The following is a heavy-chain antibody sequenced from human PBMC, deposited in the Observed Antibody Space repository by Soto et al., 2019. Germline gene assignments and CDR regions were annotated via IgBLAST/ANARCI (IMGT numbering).Heavy chain of an antibody. Sequence: DVQLLESGGGSAQPGGSLRLSCVVSGFTFRNYGMTWVRLAPGRGLECVATITGGGGTTTYADSVKGRFTISRDNSKSTLYLQMNRVTVEDTAVYYWEEADDDCGEVDHFESWGQGSLVTVSS. D-gene: IGHD2-21*02. CDR1: GFTFRNYG. CDR2: ITGGGGTT. J-gene: IGHJ4*02. CDR3: EEADDDCGEVDHFES. V-gene: IGHV3-23*01.